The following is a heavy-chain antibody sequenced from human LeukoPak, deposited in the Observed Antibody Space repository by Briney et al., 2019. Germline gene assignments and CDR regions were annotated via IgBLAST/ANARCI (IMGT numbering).Heavy chain of an antibody. V-gene: IGHV3-15*01. J-gene: IGHJ6*03. D-gene: IGHD3-22*01. Sequence: GGSLRLSCAASGFTFSNAWMSWVRQAPGKGLEWVGRIKSKTDGGTTDYAAPVKGRFTISRDDSKNTLNLQMNSLKTEDTAMYYCTTVDSSFYYDTSGYYSYYYYMDVWGKGTTVTVSS. CDR3: TTVDSSFYYDTSGYYSYYYYMDV. CDR2: IKSKTDGGTT. CDR1: GFTFSNAW.